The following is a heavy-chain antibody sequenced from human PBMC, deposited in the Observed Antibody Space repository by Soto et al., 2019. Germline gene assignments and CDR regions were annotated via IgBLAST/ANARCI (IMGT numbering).Heavy chain of an antibody. J-gene: IGHJ5*02. CDR3: ARDATNYDFWSGYYLGWFVH. V-gene: IGHV3-21*01. D-gene: IGHD3-3*01. CDR2: ISNSGSYM. Sequence: GGSLRLSCAASGFPFNSYTMTWVRQAPGMGLEWVSSISNSGSYMHYADSVRGRFIISRDNANNSLYLQMKSLRAEDTAVYFCARDATNYDFWSGYYLGWFVHWCQATLFTV. CDR1: GFPFNSYT.